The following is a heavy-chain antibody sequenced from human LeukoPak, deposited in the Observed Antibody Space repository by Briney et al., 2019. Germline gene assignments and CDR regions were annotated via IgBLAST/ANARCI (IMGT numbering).Heavy chain of an antibody. CDR1: GGSIRSDDYY. D-gene: IGHD3-10*01. CDR2: IYYSGST. CDR3: ARGALTRIYYLDF. Sequence: SQTLSLTCTVSGGSIRSDDYYWNWIRQPPGKGLEWIGFIYYSGSTNYNPSLKSRFAISVDTPKNQFSLKLSSVTAADTAVYYCARGALTRIYYLDFWGQGTLVTVSS. V-gene: IGHV4-30-4*01. J-gene: IGHJ4*02.